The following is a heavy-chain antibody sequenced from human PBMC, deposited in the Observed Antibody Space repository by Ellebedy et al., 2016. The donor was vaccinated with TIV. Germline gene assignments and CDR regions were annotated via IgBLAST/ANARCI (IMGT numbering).Heavy chain of an antibody. J-gene: IGHJ4*02. V-gene: IGHV5-51*01. Sequence: GGSLRLXXKGSGYSFTSYWIGLVRQMPGKGLEWMGIIYPGDSNTRYSPSFQGQVTISADKSISTAYLQWSSLKASDTAMYYCARLAAAGNAVYFDYWGQGTLVTVSS. CDR2: IYPGDSNT. CDR3: ARLAAAGNAVYFDY. D-gene: IGHD6-13*01. CDR1: GYSFTSYW.